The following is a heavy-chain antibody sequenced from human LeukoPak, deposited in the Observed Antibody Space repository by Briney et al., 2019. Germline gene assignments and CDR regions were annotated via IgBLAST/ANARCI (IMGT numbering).Heavy chain of an antibody. D-gene: IGHD3-10*01. Sequence: SGGSLRLSCAASGFTFSSYSMNWVRQAPGKRLEWVAVIWDDGNNKRYANSVNGRFTISRDNSENTLYLQMNGLTAEDTAMYYCARDSYQDYYGRFDPWGQGTLVIVSS. V-gene: IGHV3-33*08. J-gene: IGHJ5*02. CDR1: GFTFSSYS. CDR2: IWDDGNNK. CDR3: ARDSYQDYYGRFDP.